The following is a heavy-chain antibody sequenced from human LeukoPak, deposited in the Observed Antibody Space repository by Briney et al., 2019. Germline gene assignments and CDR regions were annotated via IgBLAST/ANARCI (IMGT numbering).Heavy chain of an antibody. Sequence: GGSLRLSCAASGFTFRSNTMSWVRQAPGRGLEWVSVISGSGSSTYYADSVKGRFTISRDNSKNTLFLQMNSLRAEDTAVYYCARGPPPDFDCWGQGTLVTVSS. CDR2: ISGSGSST. V-gene: IGHV3-23*01. CDR3: ARGPPPDFDC. CDR1: GFTFRSNT. J-gene: IGHJ4*02.